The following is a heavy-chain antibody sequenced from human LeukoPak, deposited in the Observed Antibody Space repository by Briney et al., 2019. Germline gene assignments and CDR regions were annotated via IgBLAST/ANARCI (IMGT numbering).Heavy chain of an antibody. Sequence: ASVKVSCKASGYTFTSYGISWVRQAPGQGLEWMGWISAYNGNTSYAQKLQGRVTMTTDTSTSTAYMELRSLRSDDTAVYYCARAVRPFDSSGYYTDYYYYMDVWGKGTTVTVSS. CDR3: ARAVRPFDSSGYYTDYYYYMDV. D-gene: IGHD3-22*01. J-gene: IGHJ6*03. CDR2: ISAYNGNT. CDR1: GYTFTSYG. V-gene: IGHV1-18*01.